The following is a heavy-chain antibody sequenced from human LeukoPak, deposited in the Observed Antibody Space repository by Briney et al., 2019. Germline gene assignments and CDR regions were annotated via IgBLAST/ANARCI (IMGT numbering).Heavy chain of an antibody. CDR3: ARARCSSSNCPAKGAFDI. D-gene: IGHD2-2*01. J-gene: IGHJ3*02. V-gene: IGHV4-4*07. CDR2: IYTSGST. Sequence: SETLSLTCTVSGGSISSYYWSWIRQPAGKGLEWIGRIYTSGSTNYNPSLKSRVTISVDTSKNQFSLNLTSVTAADTAVYYCARARCSSSNCPAKGAFDIWGQGTMVTVSS. CDR1: GGSISSYY.